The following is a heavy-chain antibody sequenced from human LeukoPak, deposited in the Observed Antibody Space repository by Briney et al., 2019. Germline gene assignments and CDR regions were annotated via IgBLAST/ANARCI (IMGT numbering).Heavy chain of an antibody. Sequence: GGSLRLSCAASGVTFSGYAMHWVRQAPGRGLEYVSAISSNGDSTYSADSVKGRFTISRDNSKNTLYLQMGSLRAEDMAVYYCARGGRYYGSGSYYNEPMDVWGKGTTVTVSS. CDR3: ARGGRYYGSGSYYNEPMDV. J-gene: IGHJ6*03. D-gene: IGHD3-10*01. CDR2: ISSNGDST. CDR1: GVTFSGYA. V-gene: IGHV3-64*02.